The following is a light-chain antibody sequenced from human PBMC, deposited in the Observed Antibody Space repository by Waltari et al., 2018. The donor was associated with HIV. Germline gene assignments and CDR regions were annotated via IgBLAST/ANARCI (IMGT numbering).Light chain of an antibody. CDR2: YAS. J-gene: IGKJ1*01. Sequence: EIVLTQSPDFQSVTPQESVTITCRTSQSIGDNLHWSQQKPGQSPQLLIKYASQSFSGVPSRFSGSGSGTVFTLTINGLEAEDAATYYCHQSKSLPGTFGQGTKVEIK. CDR3: HQSKSLPGT. V-gene: IGKV6-21*01. CDR1: QSIGDN.